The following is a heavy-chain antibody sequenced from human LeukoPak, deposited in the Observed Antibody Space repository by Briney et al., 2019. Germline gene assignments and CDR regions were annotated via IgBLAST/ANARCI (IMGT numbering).Heavy chain of an antibody. CDR1: GFTVSSNY. J-gene: IGHJ3*02. V-gene: IGHV3-53*01. CDR2: IYSGGST. Sequence: EGSLRLSCAASGFTVSSNYMSWVRQAPGKGLEWVSVIYSGGSTYYADSVKGRFTISRDNAKNTLYLQMNSLRAEDTAVYYCARGGLNALEAFDIWGQGTLVTVCS. CDR3: ARGGLNALEAFDI. D-gene: IGHD1-1*01.